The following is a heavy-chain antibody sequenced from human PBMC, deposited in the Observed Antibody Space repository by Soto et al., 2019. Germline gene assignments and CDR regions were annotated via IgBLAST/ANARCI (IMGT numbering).Heavy chain of an antibody. CDR1: GSIFSGYG. V-gene: IGHV3-33*01. Sequence: QKYLVESGGCVVQPGGSLRLSCVASGSIFSGYGMHWVRQAPGKGLEGVAVIWYDGRNKYYADSVKGRFTISRDNSKNMLYLQMDSLRAEDTAVYYCARDGIGGTVFRGFCDYWGQGTLVTVSS. J-gene: IGHJ4*02. CDR3: ARDGIGGTVFRGFCDY. CDR2: IWYDGRNK. D-gene: IGHD1-7*01.